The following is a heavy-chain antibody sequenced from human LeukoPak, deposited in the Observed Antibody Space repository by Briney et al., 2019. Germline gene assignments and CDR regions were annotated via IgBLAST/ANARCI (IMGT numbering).Heavy chain of an antibody. J-gene: IGHJ4*02. CDR2: IDGSTRTI. D-gene: IGHD3-16*01. CDR3: ARRVPSQVITDYFDY. CDR1: GFTFSTYS. Sequence: GGSLRLSCAASGFTFSTYSMNWVRQAPGKGLEWISFIDGSTRTIFYADSVKGRFSISRDNPKNSLFLQMNSLRAEDTALYYCARRVPSQVITDYFDYWGQGTLVTVSS. V-gene: IGHV3-48*04.